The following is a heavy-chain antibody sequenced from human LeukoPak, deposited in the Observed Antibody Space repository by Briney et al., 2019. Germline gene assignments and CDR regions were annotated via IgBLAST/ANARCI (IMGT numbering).Heavy chain of an antibody. J-gene: IGHJ4*02. CDR3: ARAGGVKTAALDLDY. V-gene: IGHV4-39*07. CDR1: GGSITSDSYY. D-gene: IGHD6-25*01. Sequence: SETLSLTCTVSGGSITSDSYYWGWIRQPPGKGLEYIGNIYYSGSAYYNPSLKSRVTISVDTSKYQFSLKLTSVTTADTAVYYCARAGGVKTAALDLDYWGQGTLVTVSS. CDR2: IYYSGSA.